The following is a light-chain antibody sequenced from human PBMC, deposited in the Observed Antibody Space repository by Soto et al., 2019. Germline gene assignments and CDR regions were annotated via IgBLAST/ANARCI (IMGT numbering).Light chain of an antibody. J-gene: IGLJ2*01. CDR1: SNDVGRYNL. Sequence: QSALTQPASVSGSPEQSITISCTGTSNDVGRYNLVSWYQQHPGKAPKVMIYEATKRPSGVPDRFSGSKSGNTASLTVSGLQAEDEADYYCSSHAGSNDWGVFGGGTKLTVL. CDR2: EAT. V-gene: IGLV2-14*02. CDR3: SSHAGSNDWGV.